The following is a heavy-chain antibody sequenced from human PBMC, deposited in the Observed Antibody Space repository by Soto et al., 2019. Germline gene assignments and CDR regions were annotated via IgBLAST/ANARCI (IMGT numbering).Heavy chain of an antibody. V-gene: IGHV4-31*02. CDR1: GGSISSGGYY. Sequence: LCGGSISSGGYYWSWISQHPGKGLEWIGYIYYSGSTYYNPSLKSRVTISVDTSKNQFSLKLSSVTAADTAVYYCARVKGPDTAMVRFDYWGQGTLVTVSS. J-gene: IGHJ4*02. CDR2: IYYSGST. CDR3: ARVKGPDTAMVRFDY. D-gene: IGHD5-18*01.